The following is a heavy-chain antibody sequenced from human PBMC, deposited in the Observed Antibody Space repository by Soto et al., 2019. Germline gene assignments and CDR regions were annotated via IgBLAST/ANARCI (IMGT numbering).Heavy chain of an antibody. D-gene: IGHD6-19*01. CDR3: ARSIAVPYYGMDV. CDR2: LYSSGTI. J-gene: IGHJ6*02. V-gene: IGHV3-66*01. CDR1: GFTVNSNY. Sequence: GGSLRLSCTASGFTVNSNYMNWVRQAPGKGLEWVSILYSSGTIYYSDSVKGRFTISRDNSRNTVYLQMNSLRAEDTAVYYCARSIAVPYYGMDVWGQGTTVTVSS.